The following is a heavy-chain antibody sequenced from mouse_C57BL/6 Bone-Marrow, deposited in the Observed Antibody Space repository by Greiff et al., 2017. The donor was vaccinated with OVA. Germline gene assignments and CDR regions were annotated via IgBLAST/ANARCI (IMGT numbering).Heavy chain of an antibody. CDR2: IDPETGGT. V-gene: IGHV1-15*01. D-gene: IGHD3-2*02. CDR1: GYTFTDYE. CDR3: TREAAAQATWFAY. J-gene: IGHJ2*01. Sequence: QVQLQQSGAELVRPGASVTLSCKASGYTFTDYEMHWVKQTPVHGLEWIGAIDPETGGTAYNQKFKGKAILTADKSSSTAYMELRSLTSEDSAVYYCTREAAAQATWFAYWGQGTTLTVSS.